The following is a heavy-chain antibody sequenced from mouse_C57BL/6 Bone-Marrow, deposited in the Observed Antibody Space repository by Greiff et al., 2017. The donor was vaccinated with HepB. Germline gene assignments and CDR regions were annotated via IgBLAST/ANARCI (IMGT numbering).Heavy chain of an antibody. J-gene: IGHJ1*03. CDR3: ARRIYYDYDEVYFDV. CDR1: GYTFTSYW. V-gene: IGHV1-69*01. Sequence: QVQLQQPGAELVMPGASVKLSCKASGYTFTSYWMHWVKQRPGQGLEWIGEIDPSDSYTNYNQKFKGKSTLTVDKSSSTAYMQLSSLTSEDSAVYYCARRIYYDYDEVYFDVWGTGTTVTVSS. CDR2: IDPSDSYT. D-gene: IGHD2-4*01.